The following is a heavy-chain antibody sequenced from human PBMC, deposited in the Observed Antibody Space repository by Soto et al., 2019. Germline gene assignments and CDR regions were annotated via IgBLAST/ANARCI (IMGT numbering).Heavy chain of an antibody. D-gene: IGHD5-12*01. V-gene: IGHV4-39*02. CDR3: AREVLYSGYDTPHQDAFAI. CDR2: IYYSGTT. CDR1: GGSISTTDYY. Sequence: SETLSLTCSVSGGSISTTDYYWGWIRQPPGKGLEWIGSIYYSGTTYYNPSLKSRVLISVDTSKNQFSLMLSSVTAADTAVYYCAREVLYSGYDTPHQDAFAIPAQRTTVTVSS. J-gene: IGHJ3*02.